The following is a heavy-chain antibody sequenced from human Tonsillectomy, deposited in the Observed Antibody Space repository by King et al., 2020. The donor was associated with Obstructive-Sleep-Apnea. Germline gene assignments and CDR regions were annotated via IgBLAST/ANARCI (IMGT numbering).Heavy chain of an antibody. CDR1: GGSISSAGYY. J-gene: IGHJ4*02. V-gene: IGHV4-31*03. D-gene: IGHD6-19*01. CDR3: AGMDSSAWEFDF. CDR2: MYNSGNT. Sequence: VQLQESGPGLVKPSQTLSLTCTVSGGSISSAGYYWSWIRQHPGEGLEWIGYMYNSGNTYYNPALTSRLTISVDTSKNQFSLKLSSVTAADTAVYYCAGMDSSAWEFDFWGQGTLVTVSS.